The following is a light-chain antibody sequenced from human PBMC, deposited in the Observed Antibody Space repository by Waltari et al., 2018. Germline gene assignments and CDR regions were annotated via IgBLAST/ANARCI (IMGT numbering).Light chain of an antibody. CDR3: GTWDSSLTIVV. J-gene: IGLJ2*01. CDR2: GDN. V-gene: IGLV1-51*01. Sequence: QAVLTQPPSVSAAPGQRVTIPCSADGSDIINNYVSWYQQLPGTAPKLLIYGDNNRASGIPDRFSASRSGTSSTLGITGLQTGDEADYFCGTWDSSLTIVVFGGGTKLTVL. CDR1: GSDIINNY.